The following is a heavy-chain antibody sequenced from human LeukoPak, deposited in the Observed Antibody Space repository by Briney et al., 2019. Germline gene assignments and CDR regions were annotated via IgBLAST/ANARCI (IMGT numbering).Heavy chain of an antibody. Sequence: SETLSLTCAVSGGSISSSNWWSWVRQPPGKGLEWIGEIYHSGSTNYNPSLKSRVTISVDKSKNQFSLKLSSVTAADTAVYYCARFMGTFYGDYFWFDPWGQGTLVTVSS. V-gene: IGHV4-4*02. D-gene: IGHD4-17*01. J-gene: IGHJ5*02. CDR3: ARFMGTFYGDYFWFDP. CDR2: IYHSGST. CDR1: GGSISSSNW.